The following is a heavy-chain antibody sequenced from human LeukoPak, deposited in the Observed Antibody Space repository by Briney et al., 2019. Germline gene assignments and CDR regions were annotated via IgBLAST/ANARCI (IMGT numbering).Heavy chain of an antibody. J-gene: IGHJ3*02. Sequence: SETLSLTCTVSGGSISSYYWSWIRQPPGKGLEWIGYIYYSGNSNYNPSLKSRVTMSLDTSKNQFSLKLNSVTAADTAVYYCVRRVAVRGFYGFDIWGQGAMVTVSS. V-gene: IGHV4-59*12. D-gene: IGHD6-6*01. CDR1: GGSISSYY. CDR3: VRRVAVRGFYGFDI. CDR2: IYYSGNS.